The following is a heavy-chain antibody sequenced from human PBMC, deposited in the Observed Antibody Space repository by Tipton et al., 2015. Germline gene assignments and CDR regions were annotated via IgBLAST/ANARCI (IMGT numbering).Heavy chain of an antibody. D-gene: IGHD6-25*01. J-gene: IGHJ4*02. CDR2: INAYNGNI. Sequence: QVQLVQSGAEVKKPGASVKVSCKASGYTFNNYGISWVRQAPGQGLEWMGWINAYNGNIRYAQMFQGRVTVTTDTSTSTAYMELKSLRSDDTALYYWGRGRGGLEAAGLDYWGQGTLVTVAS. CDR1: GYTFNNYG. CDR3: GRGRGGLEAAGLDY. V-gene: IGHV1-18*04.